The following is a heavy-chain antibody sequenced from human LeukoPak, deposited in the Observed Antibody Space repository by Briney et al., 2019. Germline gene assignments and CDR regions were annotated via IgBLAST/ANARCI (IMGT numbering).Heavy chain of an antibody. V-gene: IGHV4-4*02. Sequence: PSGTLSLTCAVSGGSISSSNWWSWVRQPLGKGLEWIGENYHSGSTNYNPSLKSRVTISVDKSKNQFSLKLSSVTAADTAVYYCARVTPYYYDSSGYLDYWGQGTLVTVSS. CDR2: NYHSGST. CDR3: ARVTPYYYDSSGYLDY. D-gene: IGHD3-22*01. J-gene: IGHJ4*02. CDR1: GGSISSSNW.